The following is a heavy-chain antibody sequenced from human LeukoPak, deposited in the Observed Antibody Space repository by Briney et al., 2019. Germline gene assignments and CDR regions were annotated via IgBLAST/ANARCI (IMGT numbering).Heavy chain of an antibody. J-gene: IGHJ4*02. CDR2: ISWNSGSI. D-gene: IGHD3-10*01. Sequence: GGSLRLSCAASGFTFDDYAMRWVRQAPGKGLEWVSGISWNSGSIGYADSVKGRFTISRDNAKNSLYLQMNSLRAEDTALYYCAKDIGYGSGSYTRLDYWGQGTLVTVSS. CDR3: AKDIGYGSGSYTRLDY. V-gene: IGHV3-9*01. CDR1: GFTFDDYA.